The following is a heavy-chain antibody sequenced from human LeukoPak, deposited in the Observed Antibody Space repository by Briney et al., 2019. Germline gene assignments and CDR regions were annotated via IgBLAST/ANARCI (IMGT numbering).Heavy chain of an antibody. V-gene: IGHV3-30*18. D-gene: IGHD3-3*01. J-gene: IGHJ6*02. CDR2: ISYDGSNK. Sequence: PGGSLRLSCAASGVTFSSYGMHWVRQAPGKGLEWVAVISYDGSNKYYADSVKGRFTISRDNSKNTLYLQMNSLRAEDTAVYYCAQELSITIFGVVIPYYYYGMDVWGQGTTVTVSS. CDR3: AQELSITIFGVVIPYYYYGMDV. CDR1: GVTFSSYG.